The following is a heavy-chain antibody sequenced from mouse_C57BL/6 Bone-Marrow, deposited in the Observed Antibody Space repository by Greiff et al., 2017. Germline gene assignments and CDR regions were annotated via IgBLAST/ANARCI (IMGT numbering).Heavy chain of an antibody. V-gene: IGHV1-74*01. J-gene: IGHJ1*03. CDR1: GYTFTSYW. CDR3: AILPYFWYFDV. Sequence: QVQLQQPGAELVKPGASVKVSCKASGYTFTSYWMHWVKQRPGQGLEWIGRIHPSDSDTNYNQKFKGKATLTVDKSSSPAYMQLSSLTSEDSAVYYCAILPYFWYFDVWGTGTTVTVSS. D-gene: IGHD2-10*01. CDR2: IHPSDSDT.